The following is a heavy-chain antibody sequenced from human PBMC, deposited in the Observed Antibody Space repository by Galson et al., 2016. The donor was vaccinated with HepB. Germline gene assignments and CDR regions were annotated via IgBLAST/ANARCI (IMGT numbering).Heavy chain of an antibody. Sequence: SLRLSCAALGFILSDYYMDWVRQAPGKGLEWVGRTRNRARSYTTDYVASVKGRFSISRDNSKNSVYLHMNGLKFEDAAIYYCTRTGLGDFDYWGRGTPVTVSS. V-gene: IGHV3-72*01. J-gene: IGHJ4*02. CDR2: TRNRARSYTT. CDR1: GFILSDYY. CDR3: TRTGLGDFDY.